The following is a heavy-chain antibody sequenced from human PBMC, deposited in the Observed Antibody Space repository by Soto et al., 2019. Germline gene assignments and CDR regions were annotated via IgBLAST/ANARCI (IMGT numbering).Heavy chain of an antibody. V-gene: IGHV1-18*04. Sequence: ASVKVSCKASGYTFTSYGISWVRQAPGQGLEWMGWISAYNGNTNYAQKLQGRVTMTTDTSTSTAYMELRSLRSDDTAVYYCARGYCTNGVCPNWFDPWGQGTLVTVSS. D-gene: IGHD2-8*01. CDR2: ISAYNGNT. J-gene: IGHJ5*02. CDR1: GYTFTSYG. CDR3: ARGYCTNGVCPNWFDP.